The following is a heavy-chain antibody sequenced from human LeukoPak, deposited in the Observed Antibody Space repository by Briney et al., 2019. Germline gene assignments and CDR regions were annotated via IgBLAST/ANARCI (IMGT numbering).Heavy chain of an antibody. CDR3: ARSAMVRGVKRYYFDY. CDR2: IYYSGST. Sequence: SETLSLTCSVSGGSISSYYWSWIRQPPGKGLEWIGSIYYSGSTYYNPSLKSRVTISVDTSKNQFSLKLSSVTAADTAVYYCARSAMVRGVKRYYFDYWGQGTLVTVSS. D-gene: IGHD3-10*01. V-gene: IGHV4-59*08. J-gene: IGHJ4*02. CDR1: GGSISSYY.